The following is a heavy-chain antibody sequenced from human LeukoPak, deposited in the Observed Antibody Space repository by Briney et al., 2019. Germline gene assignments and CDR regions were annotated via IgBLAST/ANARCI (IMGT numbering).Heavy chain of an antibody. CDR2: IKQDGSEK. V-gene: IGHV3-7*01. D-gene: IGHD6-13*01. CDR3: AREVGYSSSWYPPFDYYYYYMDV. Sequence: GGSLRLSCAASGFTFSSYWMSWVRQAPGKGLEWVANIKQDGSEKYYVDSVKGRFTISRDNVKNSLYLQMNSLRAEDTAVYYCAREVGYSSSWYPPFDYYYYYMDVWGKGTTVTVSS. J-gene: IGHJ6*03. CDR1: GFTFSSYW.